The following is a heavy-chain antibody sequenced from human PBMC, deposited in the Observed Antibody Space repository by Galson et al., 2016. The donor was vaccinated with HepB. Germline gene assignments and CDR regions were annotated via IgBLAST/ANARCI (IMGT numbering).Heavy chain of an antibody. CDR2: INSNSGDT. D-gene: IGHD2-15*01. CDR3: ARDRADVVDP. J-gene: IGHJ5*02. V-gene: IGHV1-2*06. Sequence: SVKVSCKASGYTFTAYYIHWVRQAPGQGLEWMGRINSNSGDTNFAPKFQGRVTLTRDTSFNTAYMELSRLTSDDTAVYYCARDRADVVDPWGQGTLVTVSS. CDR1: GYTFTAYY.